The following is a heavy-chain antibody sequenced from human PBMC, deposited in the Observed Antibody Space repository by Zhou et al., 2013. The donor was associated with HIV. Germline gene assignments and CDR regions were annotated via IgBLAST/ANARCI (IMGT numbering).Heavy chain of an antibody. Sequence: VQLQESGPGLVKPSETLSLTCAVSGYSISKNFSWVWIRQPPGKGLEWIGTIYHIGTTYYNPSLRSRVTISLDTSKNQFSLHLNSVTAADTATYYCARDNSRYFDLWGRGALVTVSS. CDR2: IYHIGTT. CDR3: ARDNSRYFDL. CDR1: GYSISKNFS. V-gene: IGHV4-38-2*02. D-gene: IGHD2-21*01. J-gene: IGHJ2*01.